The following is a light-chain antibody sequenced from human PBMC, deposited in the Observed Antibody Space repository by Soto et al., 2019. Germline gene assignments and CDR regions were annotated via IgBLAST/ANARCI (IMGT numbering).Light chain of an antibody. V-gene: IGLV2-14*01. CDR3: SSYTSSSTLEVV. CDR1: SSDVGGYNY. J-gene: IGLJ2*01. Sequence: QSALTQPASVSGSPGQSITISCTGTSSDVGGYNYVSWYQQHPGKAPKLMIYEVSNRPSGVSNRFSGSKSGNTASLTISGLQAEDEAXYYCSSYTSSSTLEVVFGGGTKLTVL. CDR2: EVS.